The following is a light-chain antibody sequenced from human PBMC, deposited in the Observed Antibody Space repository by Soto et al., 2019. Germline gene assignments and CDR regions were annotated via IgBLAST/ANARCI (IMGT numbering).Light chain of an antibody. CDR1: QSFRGL. V-gene: IGKV3-11*01. CDR2: DAY. J-gene: IGKJ5*01. CDR3: QQRHMWPIT. Sequence: EVVLTQSPVTLSLSPGERATLSCRASQSFRGLLAWYQQKPGQAPRILIYDAYNRDTGIPPRFSGIWSGTDFTLTISSLEPEDSEVYYCQQRHMWPITFGQGTRLEIK.